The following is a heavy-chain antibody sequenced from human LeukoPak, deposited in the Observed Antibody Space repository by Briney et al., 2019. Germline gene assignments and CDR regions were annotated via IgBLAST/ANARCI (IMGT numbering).Heavy chain of an antibody. Sequence: SETLSLTCTVSGGSISSYYWSWIRQPPGKGLEWIGYIYYSGSTNYSPSLKSRVTVSVDTSKNQFSLKLSSVTAADTAVYYCARATRRITIFGVVLWYFDYWGQGTLVTVSS. CDR2: IYYSGST. V-gene: IGHV4-59*08. CDR3: ARATRRITIFGVVLWYFDY. CDR1: GGSISSYY. J-gene: IGHJ4*02. D-gene: IGHD3-3*01.